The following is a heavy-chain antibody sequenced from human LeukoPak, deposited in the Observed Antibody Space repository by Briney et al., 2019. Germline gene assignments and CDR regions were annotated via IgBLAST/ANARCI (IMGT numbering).Heavy chain of an antibody. CDR2: ISTTGSTI. CDR1: GFTFSGYE. D-gene: IGHD4-23*01. V-gene: IGHV3-48*03. J-gene: IGHJ4*02. Sequence: GGSLRLSCAASGFTFSGYELHWVRQAPGKGLEWLSYISTTGSTIYYADSVKGRFTISRDNAKNSLYLQMNSLRAEDTAVYYCARERWYGGNSGQGIDYWGQGTLVTVSS. CDR3: ARERWYGGNSGQGIDY.